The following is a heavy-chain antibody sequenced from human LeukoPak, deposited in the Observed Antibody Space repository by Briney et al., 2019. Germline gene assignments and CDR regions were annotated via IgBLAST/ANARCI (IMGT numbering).Heavy chain of an antibody. CDR2: IHHSGGT. J-gene: IGHJ4*02. CDR3: ARSDYYDSSGLPTG. D-gene: IGHD3-22*01. CDR1: GGSISSGGYS. V-gene: IGHV4-30-2*01. Sequence: PSETLSLTCAVSGGSISSGGYSWSWIRQPPGKGLEWIGYIHHSGGTYYNPSLKSRVSISVDRSKNQFSLKLSSVTAADTAVYYCARSDYYDSSGLPTGWGQGTLVTVSS.